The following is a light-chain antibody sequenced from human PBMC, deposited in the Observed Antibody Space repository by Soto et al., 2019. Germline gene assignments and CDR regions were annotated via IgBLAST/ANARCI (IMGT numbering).Light chain of an antibody. Sequence: EIVMTQSPASLSVSPGETATLSCRASQSISNSLAWYQQKPGQAPSLLIYGASTRATGIPARFSGSGSGTEFTLTISSLQSADSALYYCQQYNNWPPRTFGQGTKLEIK. CDR3: QQYNNWPPRT. J-gene: IGKJ2*01. CDR2: GAS. V-gene: IGKV3-15*01. CDR1: QSISNS.